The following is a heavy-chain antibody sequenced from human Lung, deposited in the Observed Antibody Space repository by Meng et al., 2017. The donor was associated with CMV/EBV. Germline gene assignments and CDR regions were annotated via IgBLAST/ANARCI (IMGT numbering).Heavy chain of an antibody. CDR1: ITYSSYS. CDR3: TRDFRGSSGYYPPFDY. Sequence: ITYSSYSMNWVRQAPGKGLEWVTAISSSGDSIYYADSVKGRFTISRDNAKNSLYLQMNSLRAEDTAVYYCTRDFRGSSGYYPPFDYWGQGTLVTVSS. J-gene: IGHJ4*02. CDR2: ISSSGDSI. D-gene: IGHD3-22*01. V-gene: IGHV3-21*01.